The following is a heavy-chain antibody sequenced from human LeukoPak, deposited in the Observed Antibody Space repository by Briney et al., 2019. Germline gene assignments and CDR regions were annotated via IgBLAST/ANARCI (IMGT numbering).Heavy chain of an antibody. J-gene: IGHJ4*02. CDR3: ASQVGAPGYYFDY. V-gene: IGHV4-59*01. Sequence: SETLSLTCTVSGGSISSYFWSWLRQPPGKGLEWLGYIYYSGSTNYNPSLKSRVTISVDTSKNQFSLKLSSVTAADTAVYYCASQVGAPGYYFDYWGQGTLVTVSS. D-gene: IGHD1-26*01. CDR2: IYYSGST. CDR1: GGSISSYF.